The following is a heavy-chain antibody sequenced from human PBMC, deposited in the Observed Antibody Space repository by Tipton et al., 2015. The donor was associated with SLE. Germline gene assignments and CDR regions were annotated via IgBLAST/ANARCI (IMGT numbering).Heavy chain of an antibody. D-gene: IGHD5-24*01. CDR3: TTSGGGYNFYLDS. V-gene: IGHV3-49*03. J-gene: IGHJ4*02. CDR2: IRSKTNDATP. Sequence: SLRLSCTTSGFTFGDSALSWIRQAPGKGLEWVGFIRSKTNDATPQYAASVRGRFTISRDDSKSIAYLQMNSLKTEDTAVYFCTTSGGGYNFYLDSWGQGTLVTVSS. CDR1: GFTFGDSA.